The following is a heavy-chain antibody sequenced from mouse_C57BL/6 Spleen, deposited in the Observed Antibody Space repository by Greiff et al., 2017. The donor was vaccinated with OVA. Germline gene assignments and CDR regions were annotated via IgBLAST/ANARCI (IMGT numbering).Heavy chain of an antibody. CDR2: IYPGDGDT. J-gene: IGHJ1*03. V-gene: IGHV1-82*01. Sequence: QVQLQQSGPELVKPGASVKISCKASGYAFSSSWMNWVKQRPGQGLEWIGRIYPGDGDTNYNGKFKGKATLTADKSSSTAYMQLSSLTSEDSAVYFCAPIYYYGSSYGYFDVWGTGTTVTVSA. D-gene: IGHD1-1*01. CDR3: APIYYYGSSYGYFDV. CDR1: GYAFSSSW.